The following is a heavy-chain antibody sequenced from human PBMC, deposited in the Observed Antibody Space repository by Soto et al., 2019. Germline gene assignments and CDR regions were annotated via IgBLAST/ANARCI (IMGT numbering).Heavy chain of an antibody. V-gene: IGHV3-21*01. CDR3: ASDGIAAAGTFDP. D-gene: IGHD6-13*01. CDR1: GFTFSSYS. CDR2: ISSSSSYI. Sequence: GGSLRLSCAASGFTFSSYSMNWVRQAPGKGLEWVSSISSSSSYIYYADSVKGRFTISRDNAKNSLYLQMNSLRAEDTAVYYCASDGIAAAGTFDPWGQGTLVTVSS. J-gene: IGHJ5*02.